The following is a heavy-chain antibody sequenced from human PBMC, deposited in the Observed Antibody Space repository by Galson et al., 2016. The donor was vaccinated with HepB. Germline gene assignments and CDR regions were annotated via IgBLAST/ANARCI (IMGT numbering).Heavy chain of an antibody. J-gene: IGHJ1*01. CDR1: GFIFSSFA. Sequence: SLRLSCAASGFIFSSFAMTWVRQVPGKGLDWVSSISAGGKTYHADLVKGRFTISRDNSENTLFLQMTSLRVEDTAIYYCVKDLGLVRGVPFWGQGTLVTVSS. CDR2: ISAGGKT. D-gene: IGHD3-10*01. CDR3: VKDLGLVRGVPF. V-gene: IGHV3-23*01.